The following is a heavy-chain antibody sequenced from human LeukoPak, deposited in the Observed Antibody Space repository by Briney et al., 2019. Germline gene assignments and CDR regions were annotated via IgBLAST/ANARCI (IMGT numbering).Heavy chain of an antibody. CDR1: SASINSHS. CDR3: SRVAWGTYRRQYYFEY. V-gene: IGHV4-59*11. J-gene: IGHJ4*02. CDR2: ISKTGST. Sequence: PETPSLTCTVPSASINSHSWCWIRQPPGKGLGWVGHISKTGSTNYNPSLKSRVTVSLDTSKNEVSLNLSSVIAAGTAVYFCSRVAWGTYRRQYYFEYCGQGSLVTVSS. D-gene: IGHD3-16*02.